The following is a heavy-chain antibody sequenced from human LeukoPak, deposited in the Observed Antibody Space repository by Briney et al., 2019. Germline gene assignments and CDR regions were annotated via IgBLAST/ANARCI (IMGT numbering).Heavy chain of an antibody. CDR1: GFTFDDYA. CDR3: AKDGELHGYYFDY. Sequence: GGSLRLSCAASGFTFDDYAMHWVRQAPGKGLEWVSGISWNSGSIGYADSVKGRFTISRDNAKNSLYLQMNSLRAEDTALYYCAKDGELHGYYFDYWGQGTLVTVSS. V-gene: IGHV3-9*01. D-gene: IGHD1-7*01. CDR2: ISWNSGSI. J-gene: IGHJ4*02.